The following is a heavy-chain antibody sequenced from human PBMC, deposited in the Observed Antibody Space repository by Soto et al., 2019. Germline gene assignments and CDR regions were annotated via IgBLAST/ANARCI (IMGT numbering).Heavy chain of an antibody. J-gene: IGHJ4*02. D-gene: IGHD2-2*01. V-gene: IGHV3-53*01. Sequence: GGSLRLSCAASGFTVSSKYMSWVRQAPGKGLEWVSLIQSGGPTYYADSVKGRFTISRDNSKNTLFVQMNSLRVDDTAVYYCAKRHFCSNTGCSSFDHWGQGALVTVSS. CDR1: GFTVSSKY. CDR3: AKRHFCSNTGCSSFDH. CDR2: IQSGGPT.